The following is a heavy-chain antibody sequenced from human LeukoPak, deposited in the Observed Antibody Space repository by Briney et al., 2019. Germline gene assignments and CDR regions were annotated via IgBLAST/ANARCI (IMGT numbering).Heavy chain of an antibody. J-gene: IGHJ4*02. V-gene: IGHV4-34*01. Sequence: SETLSLTCAVYGGSFSGYYWSWIRQPPGKGLEWIGEINHSGSTNYNPSLKSRVTISVDTSKNQFSLKLSSVTAADTAVYYCARLREIPVFGVVTKSTSYFDYWGQGTLVTVSS. CDR1: GGSFSGYY. CDR3: ARLREIPVFGVVTKSTSYFDY. CDR2: INHSGST. D-gene: IGHD3-3*01.